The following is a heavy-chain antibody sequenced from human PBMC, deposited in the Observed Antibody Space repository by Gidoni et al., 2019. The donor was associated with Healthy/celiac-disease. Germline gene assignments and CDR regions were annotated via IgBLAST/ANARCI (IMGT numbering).Heavy chain of an antibody. CDR2: ISYDGSNK. CDR3: ARPEYNWNDGLDY. CDR1: GFTFSSYA. V-gene: IGHV3-30*01. Sequence: QVQLVESGGGVVQPGRSLRLSCAASGFTFSSYAMHWVRQAPGKGLEWVAVISYDGSNKYYADSVKGRFTISRDNSKNTLYLQMNSLRAEDTAVYYCARPEYNWNDGLDYWGQGTLVTVSS. D-gene: IGHD1-20*01. J-gene: IGHJ4*02.